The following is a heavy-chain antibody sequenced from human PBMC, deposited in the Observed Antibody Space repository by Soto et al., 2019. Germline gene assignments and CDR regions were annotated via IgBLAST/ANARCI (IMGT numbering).Heavy chain of an antibody. V-gene: IGHV2-5*02. CDR3: AHRTIQVYGMDV. J-gene: IGHJ6*02. Sequence: QITLKESGPTLVKPTQTLTLTCTFSGFSLSTSGVGVGWIRQPPGKALEWLALIYWDDDKRYSPSLRSRLTITKDTSKNQVVLTMTNMDPVDTATYYCAHRTIQVYGMDVWGQGTPVTVSS. D-gene: IGHD5-18*01. CDR1: GFSLSTSGVG. CDR2: IYWDDDK.